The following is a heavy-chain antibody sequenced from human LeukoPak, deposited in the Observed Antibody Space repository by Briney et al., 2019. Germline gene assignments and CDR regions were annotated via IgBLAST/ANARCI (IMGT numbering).Heavy chain of an antibody. D-gene: IGHD2/OR15-2a*01. Sequence: KPSETLSLTCSVSGGSINSYYWSWIRQPPGKGLEWIGYIYYSGSTNYNPSLKTRVTISVDTSKNQFSLKLSSVTAADTAVYYCARGNTWYPYWGQGSLVTVSS. J-gene: IGHJ4*02. CDR1: GGSINSYY. CDR2: IYYSGST. CDR3: ARGNTWYPY. V-gene: IGHV4-59*01.